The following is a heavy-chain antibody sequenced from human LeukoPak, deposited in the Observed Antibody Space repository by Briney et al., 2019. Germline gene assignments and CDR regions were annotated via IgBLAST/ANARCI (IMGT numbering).Heavy chain of an antibody. V-gene: IGHV3-23*01. CDR2: ISGSGGST. J-gene: IGHJ4*02. CDR1: GFTFSSYG. CDR3: AINGGGDSGYGNFDY. D-gene: IGHD5-12*01. Sequence: GGSLRLSCAASGFTFSSYGMSWVRQAPGKGLEWVSAISGSGGSTYYADSVKGRFTMSRDNAKDSLYLQMNSLRAEDTALYYCAINGGGDSGYGNFDYWGQGTLVTVSS.